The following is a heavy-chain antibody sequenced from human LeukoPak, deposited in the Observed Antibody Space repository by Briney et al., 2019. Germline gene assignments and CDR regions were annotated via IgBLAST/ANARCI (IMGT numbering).Heavy chain of an antibody. Sequence: SETLSLTCTVSGGSISSSSYYWGWIRQPPGKGLEWIGSIYYSGSTYYNPSLKSRVTISVDTSKNQFSLKLSSVTAGDTAVYYCAREGPYYYYYMDVWGKGTTVTVSS. CDR2: IYYSGST. J-gene: IGHJ6*03. CDR1: GGSISSSSYY. CDR3: AREGPYYYYYMDV. V-gene: IGHV4-39*07.